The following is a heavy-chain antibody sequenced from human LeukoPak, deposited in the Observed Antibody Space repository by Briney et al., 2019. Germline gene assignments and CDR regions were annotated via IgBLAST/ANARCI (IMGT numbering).Heavy chain of an antibody. CDR2: IGGSGGRT. J-gene: IGHJ4*01. Sequence: GGSLRLSCAVSGITLSNYGMSWVRQAPGKGLEWVAGIGGSGGRTNYADSVKGRFTISRDNPKNTLYLQMNSLRAEDTAVYFCAKRGVVIRVILVGFHKEAYYFDSWGQGTTVTVSS. CDR1: GITLSNYG. CDR3: AKRGVVIRVILVGFHKEAYYFDS. V-gene: IGHV3-23*01. D-gene: IGHD3-22*01.